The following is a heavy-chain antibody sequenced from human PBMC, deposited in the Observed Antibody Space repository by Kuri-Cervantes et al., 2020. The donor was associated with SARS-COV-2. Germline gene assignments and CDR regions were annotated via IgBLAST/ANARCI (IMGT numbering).Heavy chain of an antibody. V-gene: IGHV4-61*10. CDR3: ARVSYDILTGYYLSPTFDY. CDR1: GGSISSGSYY. Sequence: SETLSLTCSVSGGSISSGSYYWSWIRQPAGKGLEWIGYIHTGGSTNYNPSLKSRVTISVDTSKNQFSLKLSSVTAADTAVYYCARVSYDILTGYYLSPTFDYWGQGTLVTVSS. CDR2: IHTGGST. J-gene: IGHJ4*02. D-gene: IGHD3-9*01.